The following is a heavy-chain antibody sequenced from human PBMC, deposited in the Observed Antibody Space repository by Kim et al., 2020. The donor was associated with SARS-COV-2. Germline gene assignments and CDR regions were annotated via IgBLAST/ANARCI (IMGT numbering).Heavy chain of an antibody. CDR1: GFTFSSYS. J-gene: IGHJ4*02. D-gene: IGHD3-10*01. CDR2: ISSSSSYI. CDR3: ARGNDGGYLRGTFEY. V-gene: IGHV3-21*01. Sequence: GGSLRLSCAASGFTFSSYSMNWVRQAPGKGLEWVSSISSSSSYIYYADSVKGRFTISRDNAKNSLYLQMNSLRAEDTAVYYCARGNDGGYLRGTFEYWGQGTLVTVSS.